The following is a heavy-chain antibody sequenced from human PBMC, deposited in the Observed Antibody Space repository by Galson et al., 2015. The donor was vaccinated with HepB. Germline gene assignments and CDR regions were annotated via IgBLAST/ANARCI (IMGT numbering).Heavy chain of an antibody. CDR3: ARNYDSSGYYYGHFDY. Sequence: SVKVSCKASGYTFTRYAMHWVRQAPGQRLEWMGWINAGNGNTKYSQKFQGRVTITSDTSASTAYMELSSLRSEDTAVYYCARNYDSSGYYYGHFDYWGQGTLVTVSS. CDR1: GYTFTRYA. J-gene: IGHJ4*02. V-gene: IGHV1-3*01. CDR2: INAGNGNT. D-gene: IGHD3-22*01.